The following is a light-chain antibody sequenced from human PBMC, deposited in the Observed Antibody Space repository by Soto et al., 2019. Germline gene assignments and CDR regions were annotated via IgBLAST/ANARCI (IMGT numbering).Light chain of an antibody. CDR1: QSVLSTSNNRNY. CDR3: QQYYGAPLT. J-gene: IGKJ1*01. V-gene: IGKV4-1*01. Sequence: DIVMTQSPDSLAVSLGERATINCKSSQSVLSTSNNRNYLAWYQQKPGQPPKLLINWASTRESGVPDRFTGSGSGADFTLTITSLQAEDVAVYYCQQYYGAPLTFGQGTKVDIK. CDR2: WAS.